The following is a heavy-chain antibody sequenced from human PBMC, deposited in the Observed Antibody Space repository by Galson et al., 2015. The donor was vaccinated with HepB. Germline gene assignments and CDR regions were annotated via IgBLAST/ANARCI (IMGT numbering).Heavy chain of an antibody. J-gene: IGHJ4*02. D-gene: IGHD5-18*01. V-gene: IGHV1-2*02. CDR3: AREGYSYAFDY. CDR1: GYTFTGYY. CDR2: INPNSGGT. Sequence: SVKVSCKAPGYTFTGYYMHWVRQAPGQGLEWVGWINPNSGGTNYAQKLQGRVTMTTDTSTSTAYMELRSLRSDDTAVYYCAREGYSYAFDYWGQGTLVTVSS.